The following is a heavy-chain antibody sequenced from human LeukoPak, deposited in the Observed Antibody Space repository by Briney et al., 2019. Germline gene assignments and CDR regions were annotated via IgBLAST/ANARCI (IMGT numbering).Heavy chain of an antibody. CDR2: MNPNSGNT. CDR3: ARTRGGNSGADP. J-gene: IGHJ5*02. CDR1: GYTFTSYD. Sequence: ASVTVSCKASGYTFTSYDINWVRQATGQGLEWMGWMNPNSGNTGYAQKFQGRVTMTRNTSISTAYMELSSLRSEDTAVYYCARTRGGNSGADPWGQGTLVTVSS. V-gene: IGHV1-8*01. D-gene: IGHD4-23*01.